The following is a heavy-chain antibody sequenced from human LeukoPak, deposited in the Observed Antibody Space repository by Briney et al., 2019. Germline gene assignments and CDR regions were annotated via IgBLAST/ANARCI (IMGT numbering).Heavy chain of an antibody. V-gene: IGHV3-23*01. D-gene: IGHD3-9*01. J-gene: IGHJ4*02. CDR3: ANLYYDILTGYAYYFDY. CDR2: IGGDHGGI. CDR1: GFTFNNYA. Sequence: GGSLRLSCETSGFTFNNYAMTWVRQAPGKGLEWVSVIGGDHGGIQYADPVKGRFSVSRDNSRNTLYLQMNSLRVEDTAVYFCANLYYDILTGYAYYFDYWGQGTLVTVSS.